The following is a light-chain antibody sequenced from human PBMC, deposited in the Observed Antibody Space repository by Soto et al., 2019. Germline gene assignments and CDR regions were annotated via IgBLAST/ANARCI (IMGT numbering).Light chain of an antibody. CDR1: QSVSSN. V-gene: IGKV3-15*01. Sequence: EIVMTQSPATLSVSPGERATLSCRASQSVSSNLAWYQQKPGQAPRLLIYGASTGATGIPARFSGSGSGTEFILTISSLQSEDFAVYYCQQYNNWPPTFDQGTKVEIK. J-gene: IGKJ1*01. CDR2: GAS. CDR3: QQYNNWPPT.